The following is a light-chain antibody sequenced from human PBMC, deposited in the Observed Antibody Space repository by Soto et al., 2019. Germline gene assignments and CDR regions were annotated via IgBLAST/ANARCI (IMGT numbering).Light chain of an antibody. V-gene: IGLV4-60*02. CDR2: LEGSGSY. CDR1: SGHSSYI. Sequence: QTVVTQSSSASASLGSSVKLTCTLSSGHSSYIIAWHQQQPGKAPRYLMKLEGSGSYNKGSGVPDRFSGSSSGADRYLTISNLQFEDEADYYCETWDSNTRAFGRGTKLTVL. J-gene: IGLJ3*02. CDR3: ETWDSNTRA.